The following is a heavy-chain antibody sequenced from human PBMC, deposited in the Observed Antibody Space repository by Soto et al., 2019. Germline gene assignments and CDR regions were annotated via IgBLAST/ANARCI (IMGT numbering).Heavy chain of an antibody. V-gene: IGHV1-46*01. J-gene: IGHJ5*02. CDR3: ARSSGGNFGIIIEGTNWFAP. D-gene: IGHD1-26*01. CDR1: RDTFASYY. CDR2: INPHGGST. Sequence: ASVKVSCKAPRDTFASYYINWVRQAPGQGLEWMGVINPHGGSTAYAQKFKGRVTLTRDTSASTVYMEVSSLTSEDTAMYYCARSSGGNFGIIIEGTNWFAPWGQGTLVTVSS.